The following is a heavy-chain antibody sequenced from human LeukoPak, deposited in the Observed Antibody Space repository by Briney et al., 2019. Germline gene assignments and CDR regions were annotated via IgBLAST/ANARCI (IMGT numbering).Heavy chain of an antibody. CDR2: ISYDGSNK. J-gene: IGHJ4*02. CDR3: ARDRRGNDYVWGSYPDY. V-gene: IGHV3-30-3*01. CDR1: GFTFSSYA. D-gene: IGHD3-16*01. Sequence: GGSLRLSCAASGFTFSSYAKHWVRQAPGKGLEWVAVISYDGSNKYYADSVKGRFTISRDNSKNTLYLQMNSLRAEDTAVYYCARDRRGNDYVWGSYPDYWGQGTLVTVSS.